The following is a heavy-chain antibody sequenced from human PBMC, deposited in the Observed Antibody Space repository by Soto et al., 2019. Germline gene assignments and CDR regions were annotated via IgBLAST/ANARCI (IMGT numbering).Heavy chain of an antibody. CDR2: MNPNSGNT. V-gene: IGHV1-8*02. J-gene: IGHJ6*03. Sequence: ASVKVSCKASGYTFTSYDINWVRQATGQGLEWMGWMNPNSGNTGYAQKFQGRVTMTRNTSISTAYMELSSLRSEDTAVYYCASAEFGDSVIHYYYSMDVWGKGTTVTVSS. D-gene: IGHD3-10*01. CDR1: GYTFTSYD. CDR3: ASAEFGDSVIHYYYSMDV.